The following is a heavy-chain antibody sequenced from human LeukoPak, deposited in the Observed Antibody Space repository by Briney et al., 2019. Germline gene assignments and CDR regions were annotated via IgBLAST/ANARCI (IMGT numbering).Heavy chain of an antibody. CDR3: ARDKYSSSWPHYYYYGMDV. J-gene: IGHJ6*02. D-gene: IGHD6-13*01. V-gene: IGHV4-59*01. CDR2: IYYSGST. CDR1: GGSISSYY. Sequence: PSETLSLTCTVSGGSISSYYWSWIRQPPGKGLEWIGYIYYSGSTNYNPSLKSRVTISVDTSKNQFSLKLSSVTAADTAVYYCARDKYSSSWPHYYYYGMDVWGQGTTITVSS.